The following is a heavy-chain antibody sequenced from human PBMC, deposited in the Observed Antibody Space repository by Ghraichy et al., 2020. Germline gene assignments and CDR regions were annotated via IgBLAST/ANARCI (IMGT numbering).Heavy chain of an antibody. D-gene: IGHD6-19*01. V-gene: IGHV3-21*01. CDR3: AREDSSGQVYAFDI. CDR1: GFTFSSYS. CDR2: ISSSSSYI. Sequence: GGSLRLSCAASGFTFSSYSMNWVRQAPGKGLEWVSSISSSSSYIYYADSVKGRFTISRDNAKNSLYLQMNSLRAEDTAVYYCAREDSSGQVYAFDIWGQGTMVTVSS. J-gene: IGHJ3*02.